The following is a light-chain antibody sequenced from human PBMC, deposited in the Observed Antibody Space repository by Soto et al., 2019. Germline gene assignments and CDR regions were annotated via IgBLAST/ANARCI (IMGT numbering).Light chain of an antibody. CDR1: QSVSSK. CDR2: GAS. J-gene: IGKJ1*01. Sequence: EIVLTQSPGTLSVSPGERATLSCRASQSVSSKLAWYQQKPGQAPRLLFYGASTGATGIPARFSGSGSETEFTLPISSLQSEDFAVYYGQQYNNWPGTFGQGTKVEIK. V-gene: IGKV3-15*01. CDR3: QQYNNWPGT.